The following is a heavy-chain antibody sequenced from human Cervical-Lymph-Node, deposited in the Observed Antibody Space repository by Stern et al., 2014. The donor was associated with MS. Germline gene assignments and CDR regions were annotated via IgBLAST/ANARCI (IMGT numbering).Heavy chain of an antibody. CDR2: INPSGDGT. CDR1: GNTFTNNY. V-gene: IGHV1-46*03. D-gene: IGHD5-12*01. CDR3: ASDLESGYGSSVY. Sequence: QVQLMQSGAEVKQPGASVKISCKSFGNTFTNNYMHWVRQAPGHGLEWMGLINPSGDGTEYAQNFRGRVTLTRDTSTTTVYMDLTSLRFEDTAVYYCASDLESGYGSSVYWGQGTLVTVSS. J-gene: IGHJ4*02.